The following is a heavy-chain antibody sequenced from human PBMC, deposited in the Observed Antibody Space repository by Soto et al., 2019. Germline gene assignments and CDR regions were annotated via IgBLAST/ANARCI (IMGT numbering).Heavy chain of an antibody. CDR2: ISSSGSTI. D-gene: IGHD4-17*01. Sequence: GGSLRLSCAASGFTFSSYEMNWVRQAPGKGLEWVSYISSSGSTIYYADSVKGRFTISRDNAKNSLYLQMNSLRAEDTAVYYCARDGTVTLTRRYYYYGMDVWGQGTTVTVSS. CDR1: GFTFSSYE. V-gene: IGHV3-48*03. J-gene: IGHJ6*02. CDR3: ARDGTVTLTRRYYYYGMDV.